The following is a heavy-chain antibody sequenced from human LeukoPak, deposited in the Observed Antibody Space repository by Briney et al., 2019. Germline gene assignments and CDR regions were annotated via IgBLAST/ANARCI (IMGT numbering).Heavy chain of an antibody. D-gene: IGHD1-1*01. V-gene: IGHV3-21*01. Sequence: PGGSLRLSCAASGFTFSSYSMNWVRQAPGKGLEWVSSISSSSSYIYYADSVKGRFTISRDNAKNSLYLQMNSLRAEDTAVYYCVDWNDEGHYFDYWGQGTLVTVSS. CDR3: VDWNDEGHYFDY. CDR1: GFTFSSYS. CDR2: ISSSSSYI. J-gene: IGHJ4*02.